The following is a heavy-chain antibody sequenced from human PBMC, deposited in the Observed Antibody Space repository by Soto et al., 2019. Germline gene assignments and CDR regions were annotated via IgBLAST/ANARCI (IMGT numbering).Heavy chain of an antibody. D-gene: IGHD2-15*01. V-gene: IGHV1-2*02. Sequence: ASVKVSCKASGYTFTGYYMHWVRQAPGQGLEWMGWINPNSGGTNYAQKFQGRVTMTRDTSISTAYMELSRLRSDDTAVYYCARDSSGVSYYYGMDVWGQGTTVTVSS. J-gene: IGHJ6*02. CDR3: ARDSSGVSYYYGMDV. CDR1: GYTFTGYY. CDR2: INPNSGGT.